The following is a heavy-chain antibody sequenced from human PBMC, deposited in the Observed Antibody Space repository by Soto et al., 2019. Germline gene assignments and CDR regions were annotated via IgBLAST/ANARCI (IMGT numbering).Heavy chain of an antibody. CDR2: INAGNGIT. V-gene: IGHV1-3*01. CDR3: ASSYYYDSSGYSSLYYYYGMDV. CDR1: GYTFTSYA. J-gene: IGHJ6*02. Sequence: QVQLVQSGAEVKKPGASVKVSCKASGYTFTSYAMHWVRQAPGQRLEWMGWINAGNGITKYSQMFQGRVTITRDTSASTAYMELSSLRSEDTAVYYCASSYYYDSSGYSSLYYYYGMDVWGQGTTVTVSS. D-gene: IGHD3-22*01.